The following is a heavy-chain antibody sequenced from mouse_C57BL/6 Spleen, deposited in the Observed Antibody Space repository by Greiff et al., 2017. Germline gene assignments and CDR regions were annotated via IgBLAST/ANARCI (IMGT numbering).Heavy chain of an antibody. Sequence: QVQLQQPGAELVKPGASVKLSCKASGYTFTSYWMQWVKQRPGQGLEWIGEIDPSDSYTNYNQKFKGKATLTVDTSSSTAYMQLSSLTSEDSAVYYCAFITTVVAIDDWGQGTTLTVSS. CDR3: AFITTVVAIDD. D-gene: IGHD1-1*01. CDR2: IDPSDSYT. V-gene: IGHV1-50*01. CDR1: GYTFTSYW. J-gene: IGHJ2*01.